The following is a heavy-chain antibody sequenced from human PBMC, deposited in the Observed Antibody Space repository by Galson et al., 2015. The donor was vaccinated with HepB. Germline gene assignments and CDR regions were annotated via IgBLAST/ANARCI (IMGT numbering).Heavy chain of an antibody. D-gene: IGHD3-10*01. V-gene: IGHV3-43*01. CDR2: ISWDGVTT. CDR3: VKDLTYYYGSVISRAYGLDV. Sequence: SLRLSCAASGFTFDDYTMHWVRQAPGKGLEWVSLISWDGVTTYYADSVKGRFTVSRDNSKHSLFLQMNSLRTQDTALYYCVKDLTYYYGSVISRAYGLDVWGQGTPVTVAS. J-gene: IGHJ6*02. CDR1: GFTFDDYT.